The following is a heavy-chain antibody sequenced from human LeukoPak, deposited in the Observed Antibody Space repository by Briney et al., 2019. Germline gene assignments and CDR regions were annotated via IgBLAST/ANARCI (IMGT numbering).Heavy chain of an antibody. J-gene: IGHJ4*02. CDR2: ISAYNGNT. CDR1: GGTFSSYA. CDR3: ATTPSGSYYGGY. D-gene: IGHD1-26*01. Sequence: ASVKVSCKASGGTFSSYAISWVRQAPGQGLEWMGWISAYNGNTNYAQKLQGRVTMTTDTSTSTAYMELRSLRSDDTAVYYCATTPSGSYYGGYWGQGTLVTVSS. V-gene: IGHV1-18*01.